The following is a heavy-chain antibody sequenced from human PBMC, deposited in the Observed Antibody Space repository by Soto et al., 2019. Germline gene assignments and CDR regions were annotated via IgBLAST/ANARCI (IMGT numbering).Heavy chain of an antibody. CDR1: GFTFSSYS. CDR3: AREKYYYGSGGCGY. D-gene: IGHD3-10*01. J-gene: IGHJ4*02. V-gene: IGHV3-21*01. Sequence: EVQLVESGGGLVKPGGSPRLSCAASGFTFSSYSMNWVRQAPGKGLEWVSSISSSSSYIYYADSVKGRFTISRDNAKNSLYLQMNSLRAEDTAVYYCAREKYYYGSGGCGYWGQGTLVTVSS. CDR2: ISSSSSYI.